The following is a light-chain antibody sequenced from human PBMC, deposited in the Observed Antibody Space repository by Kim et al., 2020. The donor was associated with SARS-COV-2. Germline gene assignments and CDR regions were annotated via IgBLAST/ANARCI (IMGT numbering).Light chain of an antibody. CDR2: GNN. Sequence: QVGHMSYTGSTSNIGAGYDVHWYQQLPGTAPKLLIYGNNNRPSGVPDRFSGSKSGTSASLAITGLQAEDEADYYCQSYDNSLSGWVFGGGTQLTVL. CDR1: TSNIGAGYD. CDR3: QSYDNSLSGWV. V-gene: IGLV1-40*01. J-gene: IGLJ3*02.